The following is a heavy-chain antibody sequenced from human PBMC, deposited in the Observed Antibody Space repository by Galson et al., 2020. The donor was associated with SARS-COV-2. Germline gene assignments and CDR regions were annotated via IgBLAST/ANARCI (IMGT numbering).Heavy chain of an antibody. CDR3: ARTTVTPWYFDL. CDR1: GGSISSGGYY. CDR2: IYYSGST. Sequence: SETLSLTCPVSGGSISSGGYYWSWIRQHPGKGLEWTGYIYYSGSTYYNPSLKSRVTISVDTSKNQFSLKLSSVTAADTAVYYCARTTVTPWYFDLWGRGTLVTVSS. V-gene: IGHV4-31*03. D-gene: IGHD4-17*01. J-gene: IGHJ2*01.